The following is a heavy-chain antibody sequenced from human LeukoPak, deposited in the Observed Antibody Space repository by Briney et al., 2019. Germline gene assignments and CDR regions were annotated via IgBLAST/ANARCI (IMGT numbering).Heavy chain of an antibody. D-gene: IGHD6-13*01. CDR1: GFTFSSYA. CDR3: ARAARPAGVAANVQSN. Sequence: GGSLRLSCAASGFTFSSYAMHWVRQAPGKGLEYVSAISSNGGSTYYANSVKGRFTISRDNSKNTLYLQMGSLRAEDTAVYYCARAARPAGVAANVQSNWGQGTLVTVSS. J-gene: IGHJ4*02. V-gene: IGHV3-64*01. CDR2: ISSNGGST.